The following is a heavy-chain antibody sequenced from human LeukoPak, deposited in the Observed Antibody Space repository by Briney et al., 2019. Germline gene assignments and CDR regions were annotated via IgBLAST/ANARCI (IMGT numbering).Heavy chain of an antibody. V-gene: IGHV3-7*01. Sequence: GGSLRLSCAASGFTFSSYWMNWVRQAPGKGLEWVANIKQDGSVKNYVDSVKGRFTTSRDNAKNSLFLQMNSLRAEDTAVYYCARDPSGSPVFGPWGQGTLVTVSS. CDR3: ARDPSGSPVFGP. CDR1: GFTFSSYW. CDR2: IKQDGSVK. J-gene: IGHJ5*02. D-gene: IGHD3-10*01.